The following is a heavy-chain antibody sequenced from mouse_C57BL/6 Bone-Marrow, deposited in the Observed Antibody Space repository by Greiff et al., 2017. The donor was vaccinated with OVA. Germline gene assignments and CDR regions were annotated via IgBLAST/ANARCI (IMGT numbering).Heavy chain of an antibody. D-gene: IGHD3-2*02. V-gene: IGHV1-42*01. CDR1: GYSFTGYY. J-gene: IGHJ3*01. CDR2: INPSTGGT. CDR3: ARGSSGSLAY. Sequence: EVQLQQSGPELVKPGASVKISCKASGYSFTGYYMNWVKQSPEKSLEWIGEINPSTGGTTYNQKFKAKATLTVDKSSSTAYMQLKSLTSEDSAVYYCARGSSGSLAYWGQGTLVTVSA.